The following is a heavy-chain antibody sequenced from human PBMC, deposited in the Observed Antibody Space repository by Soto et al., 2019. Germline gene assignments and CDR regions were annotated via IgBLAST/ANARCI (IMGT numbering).Heavy chain of an antibody. J-gene: IGHJ5*02. CDR1: GYTFTSYY. Sequence: ASVKVSCKASGYTFTSYYMHWVRQAPGQGLEWMGIINPSGGSTSYAQKFQGRVTMTRDTSTSTVYMELSSLRSEDTAVYYCASIIQGDAWFDPWGQGTLVTVSS. CDR3: ASIIQGDAWFDP. CDR2: INPSGGST. V-gene: IGHV1-46*03. D-gene: IGHD2-21*01.